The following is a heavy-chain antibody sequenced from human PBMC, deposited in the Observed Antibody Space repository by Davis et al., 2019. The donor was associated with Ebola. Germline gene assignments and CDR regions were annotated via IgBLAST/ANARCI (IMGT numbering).Heavy chain of an antibody. V-gene: IGHV1-2*02. D-gene: IGHD1-26*01. CDR2: INPNRDGA. Sequence: ASVKVSCKASGYTLTDYYMHWVRQAPGQGLEWMGWINPNRDGANYAQKFQGRVTLTADESTSTAYMELTNLRSDDTAVYYCAKEVGETKLDQWGQGTLVTVSS. CDR3: AKEVGETKLDQ. J-gene: IGHJ4*02. CDR1: GYTLTDYY.